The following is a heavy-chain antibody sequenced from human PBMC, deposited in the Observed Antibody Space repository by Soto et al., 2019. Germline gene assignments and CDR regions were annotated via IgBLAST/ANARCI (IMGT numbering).Heavy chain of an antibody. Sequence: QVQLVESGGGVVQPGRSLRLSCAASGFTFSSYGMHWVRQAPGKGLEWVAVIWYDGSNKYYADSVKGRFTISRDNSKNTLYLQMNSLRAEDTAVYYCARAYTDYYDSSGYQNWFDPWGQGTLVTVSS. V-gene: IGHV3-33*01. CDR1: GFTFSSYG. D-gene: IGHD3-22*01. J-gene: IGHJ5*02. CDR3: ARAYTDYYDSSGYQNWFDP. CDR2: IWYDGSNK.